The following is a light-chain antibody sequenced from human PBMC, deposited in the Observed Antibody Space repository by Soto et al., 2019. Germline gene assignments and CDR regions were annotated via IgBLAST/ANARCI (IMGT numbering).Light chain of an antibody. V-gene: IGKV1-5*01. CDR3: QQHNTYST. CDR2: DAS. Sequence: DIQMTQSPSSLSASVVDVVRMSCLASQSISNYLNWYQQKLGKAPKPLIYDASTLKTGVPSRFSGSGSGSEFNFTITGLQTDDFATYFCQQHNTYSTFGQGTRLEIK. J-gene: IGKJ5*01. CDR1: QSISNY.